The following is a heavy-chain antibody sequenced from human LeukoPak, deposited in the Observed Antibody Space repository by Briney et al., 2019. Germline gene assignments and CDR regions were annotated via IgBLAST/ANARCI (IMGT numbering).Heavy chain of an antibody. D-gene: IGHD3-10*01. V-gene: IGHV3-48*01. Sequence: AGGSLRLSCAASGFTFSSYSMNWVRQAPGKGLEWVSYISSSSSTIYYADSVKGRFTISRDNAKNSLYLQMNSLRAEDTAVYYRARVYYGSGSHIWGQGTLVTVSS. J-gene: IGHJ4*02. CDR3: ARVYYGSGSHI. CDR2: ISSSSSTI. CDR1: GFTFSSYS.